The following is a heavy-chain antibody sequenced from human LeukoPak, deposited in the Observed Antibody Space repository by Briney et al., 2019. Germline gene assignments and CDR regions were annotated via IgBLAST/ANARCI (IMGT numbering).Heavy chain of an antibody. D-gene: IGHD5-12*01. CDR2: FDPEDGET. CDR1: GYTFTNYG. CDR3: ATPPSKLSGYDFDY. V-gene: IGHV1-24*01. J-gene: IGHJ4*02. Sequence: ASVKVSCKASGYTFTNYGISWVRQAPGKGLEWMGGFDPEDGETIYAQKFQGRVTMTEDTSTDTAYMELSSLRSEDTAVYYCATPPSKLSGYDFDYWGQGNLVTVSS.